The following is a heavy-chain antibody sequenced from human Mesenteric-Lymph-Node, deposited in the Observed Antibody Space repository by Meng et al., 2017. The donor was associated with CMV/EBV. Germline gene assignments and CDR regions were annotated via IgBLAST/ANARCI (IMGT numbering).Heavy chain of an antibody. V-gene: IGHV4-39*07. CDR2: IYYTGST. D-gene: IGHD6-6*01. Sequence: TGTVSGVCLRSSTDSWGWIRQSPGKGLESIGAIYYTGSTYYNPSLQNRVAMSLDPSENQFSLKLSSVTAAETAVYYCAGIISLVDYWGHGTLVTVSS. CDR3: AGIISLVDY. CDR1: GVCLRSSTDS. J-gene: IGHJ4*01.